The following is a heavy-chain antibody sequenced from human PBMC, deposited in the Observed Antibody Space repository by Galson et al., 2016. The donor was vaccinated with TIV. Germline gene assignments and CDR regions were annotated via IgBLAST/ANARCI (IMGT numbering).Heavy chain of an antibody. J-gene: IGHJ3*02. D-gene: IGHD1/OR15-1a*01. Sequence: QSGAEVKKPGESLKISCKASGYTLTEYYIHWVRQAPGQGLEWMGWINPNSGGTMYAQKFQGWVTMTRDTSITTDYMELSRLKSDDTAVYYCAKIGQEHDAFDIWGQGTMATVSS. CDR2: INPNSGGT. CDR1: GYTLTEYY. V-gene: IGHV1-2*04. CDR3: AKIGQEHDAFDI.